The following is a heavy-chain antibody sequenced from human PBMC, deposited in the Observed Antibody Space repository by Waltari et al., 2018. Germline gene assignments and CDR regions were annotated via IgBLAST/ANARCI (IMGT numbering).Heavy chain of an antibody. J-gene: IGHJ4*02. D-gene: IGHD3-10*01. CDR3: ARAYFGSASYPFDS. Sequence: QVQLMQSGAEVKKPGDSVKVSCQASGYNFRSYDINWVRRAAGQGLEWMGWMNTSNGNEDYAHKFRGRLTFTRDASMNTAHMELSSLTSDDTAEYFCARAYFGSASYPFDSWGQGALVTVSS. CDR2: MNTSNGNE. CDR1: GYNFRSYD. V-gene: IGHV1-8*03.